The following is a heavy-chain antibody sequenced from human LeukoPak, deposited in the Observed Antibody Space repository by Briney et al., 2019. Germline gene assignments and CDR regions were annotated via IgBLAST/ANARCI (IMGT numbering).Heavy chain of an antibody. CDR1: GGSISSYY. CDR2: IYTSGST. V-gene: IGHV4-4*07. D-gene: IGHD6-19*01. J-gene: IGHJ4*02. CDR3: ARVRDSSGWTMIDY. Sequence: PSETLSLTCTVSGGSISSYYWSWIRQPAGKGLEWIGRIYTSGSTNYSPSLKSRVTMSVDTSKNQFSLKLSSVTAADTAVYYCARVRDSSGWTMIDYWGQGTLVTVSS.